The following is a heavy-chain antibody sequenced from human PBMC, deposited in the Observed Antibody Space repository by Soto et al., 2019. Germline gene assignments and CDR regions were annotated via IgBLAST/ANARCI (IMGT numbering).Heavy chain of an antibody. D-gene: IGHD3-10*01. CDR3: ARRSMVRGVYDAFDI. J-gene: IGHJ3*02. Sequence: SGGSLRLSCAASGFPFSSYSMNWVRQAPGKGLEWVSSITSSSSYIYYADSVKGRFTISRDNAKNSLYLQMNSLRAEDTAVYYCARRSMVRGVYDAFDIWGQGTMVTVSS. V-gene: IGHV3-21*01. CDR1: GFPFSSYS. CDR2: ITSSSSYI.